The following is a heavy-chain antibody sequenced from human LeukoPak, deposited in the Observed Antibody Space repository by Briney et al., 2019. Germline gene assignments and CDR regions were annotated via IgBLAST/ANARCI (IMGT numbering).Heavy chain of an antibody. J-gene: IGHJ3*02. CDR3: ASSGIAARPVAFDI. D-gene: IGHD6-6*01. Sequence: GGSLRLSCAASGFTFSSYWMSWVRQAPGKGLEWVANIKQDGSEKYYVDSVKGRFTISRDNAKNSLYLQMNSLRAEDTAVYYCASSGIAARPVAFDIWGQGTMVTVSS. V-gene: IGHV3-7*01. CDR2: IKQDGSEK. CDR1: GFTFSSYW.